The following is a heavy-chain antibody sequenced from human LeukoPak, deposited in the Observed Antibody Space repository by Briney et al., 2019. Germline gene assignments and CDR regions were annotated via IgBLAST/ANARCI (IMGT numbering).Heavy chain of an antibody. V-gene: IGHV3-21*01. CDR1: GFTFSSYS. CDR3: ARDPLMGAAEDIVVVPAAATPLDY. D-gene: IGHD2-2*01. Sequence: GGSLRLSCAASGFTFSSYSVNWVRQAPGKGLEWVSSISSSSSYIYYADSVKGRFTISRDNAKNSLYLQMNSLRAEDTAVYYCARDPLMGAAEDIVVVPAAATPLDYWGQGTLVTVSS. CDR2: ISSSSSYI. J-gene: IGHJ4*02.